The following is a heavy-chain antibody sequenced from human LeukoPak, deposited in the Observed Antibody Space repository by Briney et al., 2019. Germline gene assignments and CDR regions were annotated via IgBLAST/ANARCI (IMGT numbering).Heavy chain of an antibody. Sequence: SETLSLTCSVSGGSISSYHWSWIRQPPGKGLEWIGYIYYSGSTNYNPSLKSRVTISVDTSKNQFSLKLSSVTAADTAVYYCARGEWEIGLFFDYWGQGTLVTVSS. D-gene: IGHD1-26*01. CDR3: ARGEWEIGLFFDY. V-gene: IGHV4-59*01. J-gene: IGHJ4*02. CDR1: GGSISSYH. CDR2: IYYSGST.